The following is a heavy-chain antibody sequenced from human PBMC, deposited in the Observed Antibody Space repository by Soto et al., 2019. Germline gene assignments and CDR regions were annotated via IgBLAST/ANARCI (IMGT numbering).Heavy chain of an antibody. J-gene: IGHJ4*02. V-gene: IGHV4-39*01. D-gene: IGHD5-12*01. CDR3: ARTSGYDLQSFDY. Sequence: SETLSLTCTVSGGSISSSSYYWGWIRQPPGKGLEWIGSIYYSGSTYYNPSLKSRVTISVDTSKNQFSLKLSSVTAADTAVYYCARTSGYDLQSFDYWGQGTLVTVSS. CDR1: GGSISSSSYY. CDR2: IYYSGST.